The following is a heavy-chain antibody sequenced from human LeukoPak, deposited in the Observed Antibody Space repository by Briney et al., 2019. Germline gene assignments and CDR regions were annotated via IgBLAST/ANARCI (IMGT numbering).Heavy chain of an antibody. CDR2: INPNSGGT. D-gene: IGHD6-13*01. V-gene: IGHV1-2*02. CDR1: GYTFTGYY. J-gene: IGHJ4*02. CDR3: ATYSSSWYYFDY. Sequence: GASVKVSCKASGYTFTGYYMHWVRQAPGQGLEWMGWINPNSGGTNYAQKFQGRVTMARDTSISTAYMELSRLRSDDTAVYYCATYSSSWYYFDYWGQGTLVTVSS.